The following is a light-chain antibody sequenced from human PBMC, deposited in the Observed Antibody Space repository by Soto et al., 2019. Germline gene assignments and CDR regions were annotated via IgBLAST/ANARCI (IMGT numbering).Light chain of an antibody. J-gene: IGLJ2*01. CDR3: SSYTDSSTLL. CDR1: SRDVGAYNY. Sequence: QSALTQPASVSGSPGQSITISCTGTSRDVGAYNYVSWYQHHPGKAPKLIIYEVVYRPSGISNRFSGSKSGNTASLAISGLQAEDEADYYCSSYTDSSTLLFGGGTQLTVL. CDR2: EVV. V-gene: IGLV2-14*01.